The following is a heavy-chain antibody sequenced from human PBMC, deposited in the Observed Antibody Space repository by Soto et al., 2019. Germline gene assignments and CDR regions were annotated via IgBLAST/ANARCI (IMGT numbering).Heavy chain of an antibody. CDR1: GFSLINQEVC. J-gene: IGHJ6*02. Sequence: SFPTLVNPTQTLTLTCTFSGFSLINQEVCVGCVLQPAGKALEWLARIDWDDDKYYSTSLKTRLTISKDTSKNQVVLTMTNMDPVDTATYYCARDSVALYYYYYGMEVWGQGTTVTVSS. CDR3: ARDSVALYYYYYGMEV. V-gene: IGHV2-70*18. CDR2: IDWDDDK. D-gene: IGHD2-21*01.